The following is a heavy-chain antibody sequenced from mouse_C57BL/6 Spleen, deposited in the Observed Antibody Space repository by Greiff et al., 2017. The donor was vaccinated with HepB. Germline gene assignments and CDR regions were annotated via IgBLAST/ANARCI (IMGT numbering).Heavy chain of an antibody. CDR2: IDPSDSYT. D-gene: IGHD3-2*02. Sequence: QVQLQQPGAELVMPGASVKLSCKASGYTFTSYWMHWVKQRPGQGLEWIGEIDPSDSYTNYNQKFKGKSTLTVDKSSSTAYMQLSSLTSEDSAVYYCASGDSSGPWFAYWGQGTLVTVSA. CDR1: GYTFTSYW. CDR3: ASGDSSGPWFAY. J-gene: IGHJ3*01. V-gene: IGHV1-69*01.